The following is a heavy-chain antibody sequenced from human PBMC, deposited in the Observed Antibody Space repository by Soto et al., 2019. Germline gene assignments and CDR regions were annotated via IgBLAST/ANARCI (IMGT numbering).Heavy chain of an antibody. J-gene: IGHJ4*02. CDR1: GGSINSYY. Sequence: QVQLQESGPGLVKPSETLSLTCTVSGGSINSYYWSWIRQPPGKGLEWIGYIYYSGSTNYNPSLKRRVTISVDTSKNQFSLKLSSVTAADTAVYYCARRYGGNFDYWGQGTLVTVSS. D-gene: IGHD1-26*01. CDR2: IYYSGST. CDR3: ARRYGGNFDY. V-gene: IGHV4-59*01.